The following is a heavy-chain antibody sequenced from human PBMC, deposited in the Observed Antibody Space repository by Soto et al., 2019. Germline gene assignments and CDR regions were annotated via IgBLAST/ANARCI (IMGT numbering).Heavy chain of an antibody. CDR2: IYYSGST. J-gene: IGHJ5*02. Sequence: SETLSLTCTVSGGSISSYYWSWIRQPPGKGLEWIGYIYYSGSTNYNPSLKSRVTISVDTSKNQFSLKLSSVTAADTAVYYCARGVDKAMANPDWFDPWGQGTLVTVSS. V-gene: IGHV4-59*01. D-gene: IGHD5-18*01. CDR3: ARGVDKAMANPDWFDP. CDR1: GGSISSYY.